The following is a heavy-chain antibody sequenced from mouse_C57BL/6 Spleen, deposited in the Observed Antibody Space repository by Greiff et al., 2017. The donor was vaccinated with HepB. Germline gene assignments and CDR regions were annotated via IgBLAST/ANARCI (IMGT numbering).Heavy chain of an antibody. J-gene: IGHJ2*01. Sequence: VQLQQPGAELVMPGASVKLSCKASGYTFTSYWMHWVKQRPGQGLEWIGEIDPSDSYTNYNQKFKGKSTLTVDKSSSTAYMQLSSLTYEDSAVYYCARFGFDYWGQGTTLTVSS. CDR2: IDPSDSYT. V-gene: IGHV1-69*01. CDR3: ARFGFDY. CDR1: GYTFTSYW.